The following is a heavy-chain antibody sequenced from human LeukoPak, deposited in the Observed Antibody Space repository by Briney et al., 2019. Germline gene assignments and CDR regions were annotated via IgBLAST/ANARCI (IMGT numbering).Heavy chain of an antibody. CDR2: IYYSGST. CDR1: GGSISSADYY. CDR3: AGGLRYFDP. Sequence: SETLSLACTVSGGSISSADYYWSWIRQPPGKGLEWIAYIYYSGSTYYNPSLKSRVSISVGRSRNQFLLKLTSVTAADTAAYYCAGGLRYFDPWGLGTLVTVSS. V-gene: IGHV4-30-4*08. J-gene: IGHJ5*02. D-gene: IGHD3-9*01.